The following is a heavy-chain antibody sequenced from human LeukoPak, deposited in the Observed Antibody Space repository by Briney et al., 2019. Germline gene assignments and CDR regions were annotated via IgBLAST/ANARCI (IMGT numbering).Heavy chain of an antibody. V-gene: IGHV4-39*01. CDR1: GGSISSSNYY. J-gene: IGHJ4*02. CDR2: IYYSGST. CDR3: ATMGLTGAVPYFDY. D-gene: IGHD1-26*01. Sequence: SETLSLTCTVSGGSISSSNYYWGWIRQPPGKGLEWIGSIYYSGSTYYNPSLKSRVTISVDTSKNQFSLKLSSVTAADTAVYYCATMGLTGAVPYFDYWGQGTLVTVSS.